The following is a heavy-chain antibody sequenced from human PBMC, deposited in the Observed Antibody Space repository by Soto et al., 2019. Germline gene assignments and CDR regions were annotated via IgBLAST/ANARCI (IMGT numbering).Heavy chain of an antibody. Sequence: SETLSLTCTVSGRSISSYYWSWIRQPPGKGLEWIGYIYYSGSTNYNPSLKSRVTISVDTSKNQFSLKLSSVTAADTAVYYCARRWGRNFDYWGQGTLVTVSS. CDR3: ARRWGRNFDY. D-gene: IGHD2-15*01. CDR1: GRSISSYY. CDR2: IYYSGST. J-gene: IGHJ4*02. V-gene: IGHV4-59*08.